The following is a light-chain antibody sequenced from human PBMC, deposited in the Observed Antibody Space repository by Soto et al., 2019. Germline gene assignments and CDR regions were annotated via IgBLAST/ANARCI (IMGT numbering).Light chain of an antibody. CDR1: PGINNY. J-gene: IGKJ1*01. CDR2: AAF. Sequence: DIQMTQSPSSLFASVGDRVTITCRASPGINNYLAWYQQKPGKDPKLLIYAAFTLQSGVPSRFSGSGSGTDFSLTISSLQPEDVATYYCQKYNSAPWTFGQGTKVEIK. CDR3: QKYNSAPWT. V-gene: IGKV1-27*01.